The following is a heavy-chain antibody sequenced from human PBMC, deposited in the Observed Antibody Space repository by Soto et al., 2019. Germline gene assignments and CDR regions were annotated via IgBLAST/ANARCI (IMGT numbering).Heavy chain of an antibody. D-gene: IGHD2-15*01. Sequence: QAQLQESGPGLVQPSETLSLTCTVSGGSITGYYWSWIRQPPGKGPEWIGNIHYSGSTNYNPSLTSLVTRAVDTTENHFSLMLRSVTAAEAAEYYCARHSYCSYPLRFDRWGQGTLVTVSS. J-gene: IGHJ5*02. CDR2: IHYSGST. V-gene: IGHV4-59*08. CDR3: ARHSYCSYPLRFDR. CDR1: GGSITGYY.